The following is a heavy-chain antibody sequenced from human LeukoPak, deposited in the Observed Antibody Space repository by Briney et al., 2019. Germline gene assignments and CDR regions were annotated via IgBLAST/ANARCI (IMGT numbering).Heavy chain of an antibody. D-gene: IGHD3-16*01. CDR1: GYTFTGYY. V-gene: IGHV1-2*02. Sequence: ASVKVSCKASGYTFTGYYMHWVRQAPGQGLEWMGWINPNSGGTNYAQKFQGRVTMTRDTSISTAYLEVRSLTSDDTAVYYCAPTAEAYTSWWKVWGQGTLVTDSS. CDR3: APTAEAYTSWWKV. CDR2: INPNSGGT. J-gene: IGHJ4*02.